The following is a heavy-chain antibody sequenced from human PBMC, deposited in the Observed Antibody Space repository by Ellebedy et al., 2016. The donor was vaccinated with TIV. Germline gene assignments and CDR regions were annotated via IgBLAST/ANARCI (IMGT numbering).Heavy chain of an antibody. CDR2: IYYSGST. Sequence: MPSETLSLTCTVSGGSICSGDYYWSWIRQPPGKGLEWIGYIYYSGSTYYNPSLKSRVTISVDTSKNQFSLKLSSVTAADTAVYYCARAGYYYDSSGYLRLDAFDIWGQGTMVTVSS. CDR1: GGSICSGDYY. CDR3: ARAGYYYDSSGYLRLDAFDI. J-gene: IGHJ3*02. V-gene: IGHV4-30-4*01. D-gene: IGHD3-22*01.